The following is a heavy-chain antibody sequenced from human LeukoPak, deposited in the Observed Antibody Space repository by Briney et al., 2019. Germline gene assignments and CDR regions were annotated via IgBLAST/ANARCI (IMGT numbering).Heavy chain of an antibody. V-gene: IGHV3-30-3*01. Sequence: GGSLRLSCAASGFTFSSYAMHWVRQGPGKGLEWVAVISYDESNKSYAYSVKGRFTISRDKSKNTLYLQMNRLTAEDTAVYYCARDFTSRPSGYSSSRLLGGLDYYYYSGMDVWGQGTTVTVSS. CDR3: ARDFTSRPSGYSSSRLLGGLDYYYYSGMDV. CDR1: GFTFSSYA. CDR2: ISYDESNK. J-gene: IGHJ6*02. D-gene: IGHD6-13*01.